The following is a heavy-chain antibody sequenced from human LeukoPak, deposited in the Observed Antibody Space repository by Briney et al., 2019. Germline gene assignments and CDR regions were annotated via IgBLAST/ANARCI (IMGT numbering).Heavy chain of an antibody. CDR1: GFTFSSYS. J-gene: IGHJ3*02. Sequence: GGSLRLSCAASGFTFSSYSMNWVRQAPGKGLEWVSYISSSSSTIYYADSVKGRFTISRDNAKNSLYLQMNSLRAEDTAVYYCARDSPYNAFDIWGQGTMVTVSS. D-gene: IGHD1-14*01. CDR2: ISSSSSTI. CDR3: ARDSPYNAFDI. V-gene: IGHV3-48*04.